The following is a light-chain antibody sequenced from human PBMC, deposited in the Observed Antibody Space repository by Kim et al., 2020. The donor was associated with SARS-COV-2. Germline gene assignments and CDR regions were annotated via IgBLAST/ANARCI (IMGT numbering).Light chain of an antibody. J-gene: IGKJ4*01. CDR3: KQRSNWPPPT. V-gene: IGKV3-11*01. CDR2: DAS. CDR1: QSVSSY. Sequence: EIVLTQSPATLSLSPGERATRSCRASQSVSSYLAWYQQKPGQAPRLLIYDASNWATGIPAWFSGSGSGTDFTLTISSLEPADFAVYYWKQRSNWPPPTCGGGTKVEIK.